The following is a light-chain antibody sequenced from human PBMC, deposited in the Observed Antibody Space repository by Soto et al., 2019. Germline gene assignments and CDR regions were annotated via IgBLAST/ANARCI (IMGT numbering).Light chain of an antibody. CDR3: SSYTSSSTRV. J-gene: IGLJ1*01. CDR1: SSDVGGYKY. Sequence: QSALTQPASVSGSPGHSITISCTGTSSDVGGYKYVSWYQQHPGEAPKLMIYDVSNRPSGVSNRFSGSKSGNTASLTISGLQAEDEADYYCSSYTSSSTRVFGTGTKVTV. CDR2: DVS. V-gene: IGLV2-14*01.